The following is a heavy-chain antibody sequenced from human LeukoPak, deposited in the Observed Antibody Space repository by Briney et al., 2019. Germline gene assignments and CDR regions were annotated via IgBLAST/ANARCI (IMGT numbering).Heavy chain of an antibody. CDR3: AKDFLLLGQSDPYYFDY. CDR1: GFTFDDYA. D-gene: IGHD2-15*01. V-gene: IGHV3-9*01. J-gene: IGHJ4*02. CDR2: ISWNSGSI. Sequence: PGRSLRLSCAASGFTFDDYAMHWVRQAPGKGLEWVSGISWNSGSIGYADSVKGRFTISRDNAKNSLYLQMNSLRAEDTALYYCAKDFLLLGQSDPYYFDYWGQGTLVTVSS.